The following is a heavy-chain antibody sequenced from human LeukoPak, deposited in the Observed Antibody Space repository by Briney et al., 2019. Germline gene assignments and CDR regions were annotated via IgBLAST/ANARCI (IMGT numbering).Heavy chain of an antibody. V-gene: IGHV1-46*01. J-gene: IGHJ2*01. CDR2: INPSGGST. D-gene: IGHD6-19*01. CDR1: GYTFTSYY. CDR3: ARVARSLNRAVAGYWYFDL. Sequence: GASVKVSCKASGYTFTSYYMHWVRQAPGQGLEWMGIINPSGGSTSYAQKFQGRVTMTRDTSTSTVYMELSSLRSEDTAVYYCARVARSLNRAVAGYWYFDLWGRGTLVTVSS.